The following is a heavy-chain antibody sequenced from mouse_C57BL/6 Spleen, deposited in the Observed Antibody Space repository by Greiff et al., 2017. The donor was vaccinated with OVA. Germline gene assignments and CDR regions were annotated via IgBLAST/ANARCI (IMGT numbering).Heavy chain of an antibody. CDR3: ARQSDYDGYFDV. CDR2: IWSDGST. CDR1: GFSLTSYG. D-gene: IGHD2-4*01. Sequence: QVQLKQSGPGLVAPSQSLSITCTVSGFSLTSYGVHWVRQPPGKGLEWLVVIWSDGSTTYNSALKSRLSIIKDNSKSQVFLKMNSLQTDDTAMYYCARQSDYDGYFDVWGTGTTVTVSS. V-gene: IGHV2-6-1*01. J-gene: IGHJ1*03.